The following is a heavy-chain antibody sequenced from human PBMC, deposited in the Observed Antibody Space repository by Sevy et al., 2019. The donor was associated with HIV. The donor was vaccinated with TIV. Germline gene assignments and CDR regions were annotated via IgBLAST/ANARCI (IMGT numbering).Heavy chain of an antibody. CDR3: ARDYGSGSYTDDAFDI. J-gene: IGHJ3*02. CDR2: IYTSGNT. Sequence: SETLSLTCTVSGDSISSYYWSWIRQPAGKGLEWIGRIYTSGNTHYNSSLKSRVTMSLDTSKNQFSLKLSSVTAADTAVYYCARDYGSGSYTDDAFDIWGQGTMVTVSS. CDR1: GDSISSYY. D-gene: IGHD3-10*01. V-gene: IGHV4-4*07.